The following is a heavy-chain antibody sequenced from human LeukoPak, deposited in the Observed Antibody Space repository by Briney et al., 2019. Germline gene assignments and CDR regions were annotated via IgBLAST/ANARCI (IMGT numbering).Heavy chain of an antibody. J-gene: IGHJ6*03. CDR1: GFTFSSYW. Sequence: PGGSLRLSCAASGFTFSSYWMSWVRQAPGKGLEWVANIKQDGSEKYYVDSVRGRFTISRDNAENSLYLQMNSLRAEDTAVYYCARDIYCYYYYYMDVWGKGTTVTVSS. CDR2: IKQDGSEK. D-gene: IGHD2-21*01. CDR3: ARDIYCYYYYYMDV. V-gene: IGHV3-7*01.